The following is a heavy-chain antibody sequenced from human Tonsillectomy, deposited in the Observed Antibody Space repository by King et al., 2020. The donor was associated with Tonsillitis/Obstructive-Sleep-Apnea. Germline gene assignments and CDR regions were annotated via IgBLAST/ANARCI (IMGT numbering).Heavy chain of an antibody. J-gene: IGHJ3*02. D-gene: IGHD2-21*01. V-gene: IGHV4-59*08. CDR3: ARGDDAFDI. CDR2: IYYSGST. Sequence: QLQESGPGLVKPSETLSLTCTVSDGSISSYYWSWIRQPPGKGLEWIGYIYYSGSTKYNPYLQSRVTISIDTSKKQFSLKLSSVTAADTAVYYCARGDDAFDIWRRGTMVTFSS. CDR1: DGSISSYY.